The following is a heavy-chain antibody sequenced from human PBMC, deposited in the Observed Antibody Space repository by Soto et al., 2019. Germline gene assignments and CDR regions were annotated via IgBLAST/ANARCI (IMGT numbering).Heavy chain of an antibody. V-gene: IGHV3-21*02. D-gene: IGHD3-10*01. CDR3: ARELSTIVRAYN. J-gene: IGHJ4*02. CDR1: GFTFTSHN. CDR2: ISPYDHSM. Sequence: EVQLVESGGGLVKPGGSLTLSCAASGFTFTSHNIYWFPQAPGKGLEWVSSISPYDHSMYYADSVKGRFTVSKDNATSSVYLQMASLRAEDTAMYYCARELSTIVRAYNWGQGTLVTVSS.